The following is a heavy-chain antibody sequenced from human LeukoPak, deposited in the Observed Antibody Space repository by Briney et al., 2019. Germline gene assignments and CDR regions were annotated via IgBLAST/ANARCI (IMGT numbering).Heavy chain of an antibody. CDR3: ASGAYYPFDF. CDR2: ISAYNGNT. D-gene: IGHD1-26*01. J-gene: IGHJ4*02. CDR1: VYPFISYG. Sequence: GASVTVSCKCSVYPFISYGITWMRQAPGQGLEWVGWISAYNGNTQYGQNVQGRVTMTTETSTSTAYMELRNLRSDDTAVYFCASGAYYPFDFWGQGTLVTVSS. V-gene: IGHV1-18*01.